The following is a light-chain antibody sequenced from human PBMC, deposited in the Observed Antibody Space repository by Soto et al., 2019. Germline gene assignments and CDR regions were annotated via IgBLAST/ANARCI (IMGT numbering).Light chain of an antibody. V-gene: IGKV3-11*01. Sequence: EIVLTQSPATLSLSPGERATLSCRASQSVRSNLAWYQQKPGQAPRLLIYDASNRATGIPGRFSGSGSGTXXXXXXXXLXPEXXXXYYCXXRSNWPWTFGQGAKVEIK. J-gene: IGKJ1*01. CDR2: DAS. CDR3: XXRSNWPWT. CDR1: QSVRSN.